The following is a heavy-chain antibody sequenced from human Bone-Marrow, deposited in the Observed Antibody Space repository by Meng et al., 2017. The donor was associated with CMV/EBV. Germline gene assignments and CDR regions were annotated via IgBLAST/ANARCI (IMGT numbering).Heavy chain of an antibody. J-gene: IGHJ6*02. CDR3: ARDGGITGTTDYYYGMDV. CDR1: GFTFSSYE. D-gene: IGHD1-7*01. Sequence: GESLKISCAASGFTFSSYEMNWVRQAPGKGLEWVSYISSSGSTIYYADSVKGRFTISRDNAKNSLYQQINSLRAEDTAVYYCARDGGITGTTDYYYGMDVWGQGPTVTVSS. CDR2: ISSSGSTI. V-gene: IGHV3-48*03.